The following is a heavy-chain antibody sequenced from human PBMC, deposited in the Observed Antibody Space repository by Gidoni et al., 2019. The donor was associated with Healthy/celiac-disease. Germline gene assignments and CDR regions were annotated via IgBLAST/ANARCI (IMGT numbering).Heavy chain of an antibody. J-gene: IGHJ6*02. Sequence: EVQLVESGGGLVKPGGSLRPSSAASGFPFSSYSMHWVRQAPGKGLGWVSSISSSSSYIYYADSVKGRFTISRDNAKNSLYLQMNSLRAEDTAVYYCARDQFITMVRGVIMPNPYYYYGMDVWGQGTTVTVSS. CDR3: ARDQFITMVRGVIMPNPYYYYGMDV. CDR2: ISSSSSYI. V-gene: IGHV3-21*01. CDR1: GFPFSSYS. D-gene: IGHD3-10*01.